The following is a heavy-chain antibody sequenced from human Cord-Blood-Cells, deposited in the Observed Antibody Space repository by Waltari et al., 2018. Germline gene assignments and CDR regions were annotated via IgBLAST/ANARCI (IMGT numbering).Heavy chain of an antibody. CDR3: ATGGEAARYYYYGMDV. J-gene: IGHJ6*02. V-gene: IGHV1-24*01. Sequence: QVKLVPSGSEVNKHGASVKLSCTVSGYTLTQLSLHWLRQAPGTGLEWRGGFDPEDGETIYAQKFQDRVTMTEDTSTDTAYMELSSLRSEDTAVYYCATGGEAARYYYYGMDVWGQGTTVTVSS. CDR1: GYTLTQLS. D-gene: IGHD6-6*01. CDR2: FDPEDGET.